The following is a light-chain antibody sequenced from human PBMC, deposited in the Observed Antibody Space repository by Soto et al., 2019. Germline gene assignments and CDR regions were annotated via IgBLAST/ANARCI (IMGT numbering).Light chain of an antibody. CDR3: QQLNSHPRT. Sequence: AIQLTQSPSSLSASVGDRVTITCRASQGISSALAWYQQKPGKAPKLLIYDASSLESWVPSRFSGSGSGTDFTLTISSLQPEDFATYYCQQLNSHPRTFGQGTKLEIK. V-gene: IGKV1-13*02. CDR1: QGISSA. CDR2: DAS. J-gene: IGKJ2*01.